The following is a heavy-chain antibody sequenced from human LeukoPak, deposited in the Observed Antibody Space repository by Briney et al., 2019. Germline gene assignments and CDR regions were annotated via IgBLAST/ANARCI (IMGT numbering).Heavy chain of an antibody. V-gene: IGHV3-7*03. D-gene: IGHD6-19*01. CDR3: AKVQIPIAVADYFDY. J-gene: IGHJ4*02. CDR1: GFTFSSYW. Sequence: PGGFLRLSCAASGFTFSSYWMSWVRQAPGKGLEWVANIKQDGSEKYYVDSVKGRFTISRDNSKNTLYLQMNSLRAEDTAVYYCAKVQIPIAVADYFDYWGQGTLVTVSS. CDR2: IKQDGSEK.